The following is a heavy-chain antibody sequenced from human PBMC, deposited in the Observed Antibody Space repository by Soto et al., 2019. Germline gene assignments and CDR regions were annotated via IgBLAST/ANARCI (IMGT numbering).Heavy chain of an antibody. CDR1: GFTFSSYS. Sequence: GGSLRLSCAASGFTFSSYSMNWVRQAPGKGLEWVSYISSSSSTIYYADSVKGRFTISRDNAKNSLYLQMNSLKAEDTAVYYCARVDLDHYMDVWGKGTTVTVSS. CDR3: ARVDLDHYMDV. CDR2: ISSSSSTI. V-gene: IGHV3-48*01. J-gene: IGHJ6*03.